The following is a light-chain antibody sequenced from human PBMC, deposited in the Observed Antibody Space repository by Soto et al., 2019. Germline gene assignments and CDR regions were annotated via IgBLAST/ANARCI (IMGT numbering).Light chain of an antibody. Sequence: EIVLTQSPGTLSLSPGERATLSCRASQSVSSSYLAWYQQKPGQAPRLLIYGASSRATGIPDRFSGSGSGTDFSLTISRLEPEDFAVYYCHLYDNWPGTFGRGTKVEI. J-gene: IGKJ4*02. CDR1: QSVSSSY. V-gene: IGKV3-20*01. CDR3: HLYDNWPGT. CDR2: GAS.